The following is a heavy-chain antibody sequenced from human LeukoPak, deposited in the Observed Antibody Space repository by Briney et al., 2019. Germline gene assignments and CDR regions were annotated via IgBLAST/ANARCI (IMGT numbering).Heavy chain of an antibody. D-gene: IGHD2-21*01. CDR1: GGTFSSYA. CDR3: ARDLAYCGGDCYSYAFDI. Sequence: GASVKVSCKASGGTFSSYAISWVRQAPGQGLEWMGGIIPIFGTANYAQKFQGRVTITADESTSTAYMELSSLRSEDTAVYYCARDLAYCGGDCYSYAFDIWGQGTMVTVSS. J-gene: IGHJ3*02. V-gene: IGHV1-69*13. CDR2: IIPIFGTA.